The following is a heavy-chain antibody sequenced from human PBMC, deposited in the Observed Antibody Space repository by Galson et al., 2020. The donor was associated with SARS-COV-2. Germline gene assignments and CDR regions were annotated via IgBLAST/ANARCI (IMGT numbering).Heavy chain of an antibody. J-gene: IGHJ6*03. CDR3: ARGDYYDSSGYYYGRHGYYYYYMDV. D-gene: IGHD3-22*01. CDR1: GYTFTGYY. CDR2: NNPNSGGT. V-gene: IGHV1-2*06. Sequence: ASVKVFCKDSGYTFTGYYMHWVRQAPGQGLEWMGRNNPNSGGTNYAKKFQGRVTMTRDTSISTAYMELSRLRSDDTAVYYGARGDYYDSSGYYYGRHGYYYYYMDVWGKGTTVTISS.